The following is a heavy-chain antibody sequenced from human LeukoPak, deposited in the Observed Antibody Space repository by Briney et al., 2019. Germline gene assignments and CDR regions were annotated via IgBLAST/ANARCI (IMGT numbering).Heavy chain of an antibody. CDR2: ISYDGSNK. Sequence: GGSLRLSCAASGFTFSSYGMHWVRQAPGKGLEWVAVISYDGSNKYYADSVKGRFTISRDNSKNTLYLQMNSLRAEDTAVYYCAKDRSGGTIDYWGQGTLVTVSS. J-gene: IGHJ4*02. CDR3: AKDRSGGTIDY. D-gene: IGHD2-15*01. CDR1: GFTFSSYG. V-gene: IGHV3-30*18.